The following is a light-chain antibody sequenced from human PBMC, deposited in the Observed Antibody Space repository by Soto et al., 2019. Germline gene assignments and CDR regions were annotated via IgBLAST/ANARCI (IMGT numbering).Light chain of an antibody. Sequence: EIVLTQSPGTLSLSPGESATLSCKASESVYINSFAWYYQKPGQPPRLLIYGASTRATGIPDRCSGSGSGKDFVLSINRLEVEDSGMYYCQQYGASPYTFSPGNRVDIK. CDR2: GAS. CDR3: QQYGASPYT. CDR1: ESVYINS. V-gene: IGKV3-20*01. J-gene: IGKJ3*01.